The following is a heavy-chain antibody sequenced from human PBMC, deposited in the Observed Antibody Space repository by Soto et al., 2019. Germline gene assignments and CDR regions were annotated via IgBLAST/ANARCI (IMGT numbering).Heavy chain of an antibody. V-gene: IGHV4-31*03. CDR3: ARDRLMATAGTARHYFGLDV. CDR2: IYYSGNT. CDR1: GGSIRSGGYY. Sequence: SETLSLTYTVSGGSIRSGGYYWSWVRQNPRRGLEWIGNIYYSGNTYYNPSLKSRLTISVYTSKNQFSPNLSSVTAADTAVYYCARDRLMATAGTARHYFGLDVWGQGTTVTVSS. J-gene: IGHJ6*02. D-gene: IGHD5-18*01.